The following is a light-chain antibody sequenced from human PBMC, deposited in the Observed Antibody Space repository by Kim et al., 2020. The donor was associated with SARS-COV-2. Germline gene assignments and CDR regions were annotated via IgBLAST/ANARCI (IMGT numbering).Light chain of an antibody. J-gene: IGKJ1*01. CDR3: QQYDNYPWT. CDR1: QSVSGW. V-gene: IGKV1-5*01. CDR2: DAF. Sequence: SAVGDRVSITCRASQSVSGWLAWYQQKPGRAPKVLIYDAFTLESGVPSRFSGSGSGTEFTLTISSLQPDDFATYYCQQYDNYPWTFGQGTKVDIK.